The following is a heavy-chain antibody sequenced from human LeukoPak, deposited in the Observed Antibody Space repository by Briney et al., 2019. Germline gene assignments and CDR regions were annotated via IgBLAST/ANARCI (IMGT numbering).Heavy chain of an antibody. CDR2: TYYRSKWYN. D-gene: IGHD3-10*01. Sequence: SQTLSLTCAISGDSVSSNSAAWNWIRQSPSRGLEWLGRTYYRSKWYNDYAVSVKSRITINPDTSKNQVSLKLSSVTAADTAVYYCARGKSIDSGSYNVFDPWGQGILVTVSS. J-gene: IGHJ5*02. CDR1: GDSVSSNSAA. CDR3: ARGKSIDSGSYNVFDP. V-gene: IGHV6-1*01.